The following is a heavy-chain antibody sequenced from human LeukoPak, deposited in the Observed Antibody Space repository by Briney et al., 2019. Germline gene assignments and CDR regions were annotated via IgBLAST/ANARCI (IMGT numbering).Heavy chain of an antibody. CDR3: AGDYSSTYYRDAFDI. CDR1: GYTFTSYA. D-gene: IGHD6-19*01. Sequence: ASVKVSCKASGYTFTSYAMNWVRQAPGQGLEWMGWINTNTGNPTYAQDFTGRFVFSLDTSVSTAYLQISSLNTEDTAVYYCAGDYSSTYYRDAFDIWGQGTMVTVSS. CDR2: INTNTGNP. J-gene: IGHJ3*02. V-gene: IGHV7-4-1*02.